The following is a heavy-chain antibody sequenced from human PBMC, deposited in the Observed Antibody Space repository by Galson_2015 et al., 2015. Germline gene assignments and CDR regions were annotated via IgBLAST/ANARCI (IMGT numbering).Heavy chain of an antibody. D-gene: IGHD2-2*01. J-gene: IGHJ5*02. CDR1: GGTFSSYT. Sequence: VKVSCKASGGTFSSYTISWVRQAPGQGLEWMGRIIPILGIANYAQEFQGRVTITADKSTSTAYMELSSLRSEDTAVYYCARDRPYCSSTSCYDAYNWFDPWGQGTLVTVSS. CDR2: IIPILGIA. V-gene: IGHV1-69*10. CDR3: ARDRPYCSSTSCYDAYNWFDP.